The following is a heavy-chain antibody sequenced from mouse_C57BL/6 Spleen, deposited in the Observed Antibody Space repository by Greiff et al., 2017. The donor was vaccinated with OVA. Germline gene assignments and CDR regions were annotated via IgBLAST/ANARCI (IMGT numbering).Heavy chain of an antibody. CDR1: GYTFTSYG. Sequence: QVQLQQSGAELARPGASVKLSCKASGYTFTSYGISWVKQRTGQGLEWIGEIYPRSGNTYYNEKFKGKATLTADKSSSTAYMELLSLTSEDSAVYFCARPHYYGRSWFYAMDYWGQGTSVTVSS. J-gene: IGHJ4*01. CDR3: ARPHYYGRSWFYAMDY. D-gene: IGHD1-1*01. V-gene: IGHV1-81*01. CDR2: IYPRSGNT.